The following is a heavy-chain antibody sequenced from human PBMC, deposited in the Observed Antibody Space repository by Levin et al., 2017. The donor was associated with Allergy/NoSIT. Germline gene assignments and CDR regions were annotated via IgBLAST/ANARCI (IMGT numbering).Heavy chain of an antibody. CDR1: GFTFSGSA. Sequence: AGGSLRLSCAASGFTFSGSAMHWVRQASGKGLEWVGRIRSKANSYATAYAASVKGRFTISRDDSKNTAYLQMNSLKTEDTAVYYCTSEAVYYDILTGYYAKGYFDYWGQGTLVTVSS. CDR2: IRSKANSYAT. CDR3: TSEAVYYDILTGYYAKGYFDY. V-gene: IGHV3-73*01. D-gene: IGHD3-9*01. J-gene: IGHJ4*02.